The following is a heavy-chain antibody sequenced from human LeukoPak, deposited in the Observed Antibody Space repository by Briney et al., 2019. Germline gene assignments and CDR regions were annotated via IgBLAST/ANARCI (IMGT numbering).Heavy chain of an antibody. CDR3: ARAYEYGWFDP. Sequence: GASVKVSCKASGYTFTDYYLHWVRQAPGQGLEWMGWINPKNGGSTYAQKFQGRVTMTWDTSTSTAYMELSRLSSDDTALYYCARAYEYGWFDPWGQGALVTVSS. CDR2: INPKNGGS. V-gene: IGHV1-2*02. J-gene: IGHJ5*02. CDR1: GYTFTDYY. D-gene: IGHD3-16*01.